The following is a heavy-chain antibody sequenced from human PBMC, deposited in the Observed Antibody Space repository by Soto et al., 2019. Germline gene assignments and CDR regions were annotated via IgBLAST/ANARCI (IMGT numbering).Heavy chain of an antibody. CDR1: GFSLSTNGVG. V-gene: IGHV2-5*02. Sequence: QITVKESGPTRVKPTQTLTLTCTFSGFSLSTNGVGVGWIRQPPGKALERLALIYWDDDKRYSPSLSNRLTITKDTSENQVVLTMTNMDPVDTDTYFCVHRAGLQGNWNGGYFDYWGQGALVTVSA. CDR2: IYWDDDK. CDR3: VHRAGLQGNWNGGYFDY. D-gene: IGHD1-1*01. J-gene: IGHJ4*02.